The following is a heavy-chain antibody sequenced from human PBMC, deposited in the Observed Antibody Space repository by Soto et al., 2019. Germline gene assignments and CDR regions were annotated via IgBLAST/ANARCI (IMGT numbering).Heavy chain of an antibody. Sequence: QVQLQESGPGLVKPSQTLSLTCTVSGGSISSGDYYWRWIRQHPGKGLEWIGYIYYSGSTYYNPSLKSRVTISVDTSKNQFSLKVSSEAAADTAIYYCAREDHYYGSVTWGQGTLVTVSS. CDR3: AREDHYYGSVT. CDR1: GGSISSGDYY. J-gene: IGHJ5*02. V-gene: IGHV4-31*03. CDR2: IYYSGST. D-gene: IGHD3-10*01.